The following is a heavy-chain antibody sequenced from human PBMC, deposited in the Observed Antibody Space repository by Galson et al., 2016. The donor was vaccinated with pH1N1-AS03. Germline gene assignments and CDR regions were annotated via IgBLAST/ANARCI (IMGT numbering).Heavy chain of an antibody. CDR1: VGSISSYY. CDR2: IFYIGDT. Sequence: SETLSLTCTVSVGSISSYYWSWIRQPPGKGLEWIGQIFYIGDTLYTPSLRGRVTMSVDTSKNQLSLRLSSVTAADPAVYYCGRHLRSSYSMDVWGQGTTVTVSS. J-gene: IGHJ6*02. D-gene: IGHD2-15*01. CDR3: GRHLRSSYSMDV. V-gene: IGHV4-59*08.